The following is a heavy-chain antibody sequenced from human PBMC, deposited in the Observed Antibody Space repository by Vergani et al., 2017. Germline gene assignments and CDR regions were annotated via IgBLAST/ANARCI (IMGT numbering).Heavy chain of an antibody. CDR2: IIPILGIA. CDR1: GGTFSSYT. D-gene: IGHD6-25*01. J-gene: IGHJ4*02. CDR3: ARASPSVLSRLAVSYYFDY. Sequence: QVQLVQSGAEVKKPGSSVKVSCKASGGTFSSYTISWVRQAPGQGLEWMGRIIPILGIANYAQKFQGRVTITADKSTSTAYMELSSLRSEDTAVYYCARASPSVLSRLAVSYYFDYWGQGTLVTVSS. V-gene: IGHV1-69*02.